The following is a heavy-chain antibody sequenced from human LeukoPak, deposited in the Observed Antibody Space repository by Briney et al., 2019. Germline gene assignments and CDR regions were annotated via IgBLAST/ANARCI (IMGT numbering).Heavy chain of an antibody. V-gene: IGHV1-69*13. J-gene: IGHJ4*02. Sequence: GASVKVSFKASGGTFSSYAISWVRQAPGQGLEWMGGIIPIFGTANYAQKFQGRVTITADESTSTAYMELSSLRSEDTAVYYCARLLNLAVAGWGQGTLVTVSS. CDR2: IIPIFGTA. CDR1: GGTFSSYA. CDR3: ARLLNLAVAG. D-gene: IGHD6-19*01.